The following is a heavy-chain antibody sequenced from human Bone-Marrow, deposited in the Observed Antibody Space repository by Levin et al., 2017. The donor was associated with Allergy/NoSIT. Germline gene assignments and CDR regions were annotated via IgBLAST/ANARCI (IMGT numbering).Heavy chain of an antibody. D-gene: IGHD3-22*01. CDR2: IGTAGDT. J-gene: IGHJ3*02. Sequence: GGSLRLSCSVSGFTFSTYDMHWVRQATGKSLEWVSAIGTAGDTYYSDSVKGRFTISRENARNSLHLQVNSLRAGDTAVYYCARGSGGYYFDSSGYYFNALDMWGQGTMVTVSS. V-gene: IGHV3-13*01. CDR3: ARGSGGYYFDSSGYYFNALDM. CDR1: GFTFSTYD.